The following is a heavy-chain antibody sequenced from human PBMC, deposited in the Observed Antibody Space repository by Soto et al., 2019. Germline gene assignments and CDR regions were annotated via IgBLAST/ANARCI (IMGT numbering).Heavy chain of an antibody. Sequence: SETLSLTCAVSGYSISSGYYCGWIRQPPGKGLEWFGSIYHSGSTYYNPSLKSRVTISVDTSKNQFSLKLSSVTAADTAVYYCARPGTYYYDSSGYYYSNGPWSSFDIWGQGTMVT. CDR1: GYSISSGYY. D-gene: IGHD3-22*01. CDR2: IYHSGST. V-gene: IGHV4-38-2*01. CDR3: ARPGTYYYDSSGYYYSNGPWSSFDI. J-gene: IGHJ3*02.